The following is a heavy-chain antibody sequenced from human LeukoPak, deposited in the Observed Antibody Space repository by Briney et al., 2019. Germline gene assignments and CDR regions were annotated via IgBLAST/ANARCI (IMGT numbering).Heavy chain of an antibody. D-gene: IGHD1-26*01. V-gene: IGHV3-11*01. CDR3: ARDIPRVGATGH. Sequence: GGSLRLSCAASGFTFSDYYMSWTRQAPGKGLEWVSYINSSGTITYYADSVKGRFTISRDNAKNSLYLQMNSLRAEDTAVYYCARDIPRVGATGHWGRGTLVTVSS. CDR1: GFTFSDYY. J-gene: IGHJ4*02. CDR2: INSSGTIT.